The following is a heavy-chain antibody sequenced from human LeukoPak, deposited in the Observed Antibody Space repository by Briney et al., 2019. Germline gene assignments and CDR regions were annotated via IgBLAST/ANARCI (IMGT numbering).Heavy chain of an antibody. CDR3: ATLGAITMVRGVIRYNWFDP. CDR1: GYSISTGYY. Sequence: PSETLSLTCTVSGYSISTGYYWGWIRQPPGKGLEWIGSIYYSGSTYYNPSLKSRVTISVDTSKNQFSLKLSSVTAADTAVYYCATLGAITMVRGVIRYNWFDPWGQGTLVTVSS. CDR2: IYYSGST. J-gene: IGHJ5*02. V-gene: IGHV4-38-2*02. D-gene: IGHD3-10*01.